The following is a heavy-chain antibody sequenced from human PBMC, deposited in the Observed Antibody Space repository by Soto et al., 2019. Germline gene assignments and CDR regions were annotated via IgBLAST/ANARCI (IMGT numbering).Heavy chain of an antibody. CDR1: GFTFNTHW. Sequence: EVQLVESGGGVVQPWGTLRLSCTASGFTFNTHWMHWVRQAAGKGLVWVSRIYFDGTTTNYADSVKGRLTVSRDNAKDTVYLHVNTLRDEDTAVYYCARWGAMGVDYLGQGTLVTVSS. J-gene: IGHJ4*02. CDR2: IYFDGTTT. D-gene: IGHD1-26*01. CDR3: ARWGAMGVDY. V-gene: IGHV3-74*01.